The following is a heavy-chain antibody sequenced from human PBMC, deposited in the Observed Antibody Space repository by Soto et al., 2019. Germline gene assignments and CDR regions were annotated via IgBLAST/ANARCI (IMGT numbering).Heavy chain of an antibody. CDR1: GFTFSSYG. V-gene: IGHV3-33*01. Sequence: GGSLRLSCAASGFTFSSYGMHWVRQAPGKGLECVAVIWYDGSNKYYADSVKGRFTISRDNSKNTLYLQMNSLRAEDTAVYYCARDKGSTTYAEYFQHWGQGTLVTVSS. J-gene: IGHJ1*01. D-gene: IGHD2-2*01. CDR3: ARDKGSTTYAEYFQH. CDR2: IWYDGSNK.